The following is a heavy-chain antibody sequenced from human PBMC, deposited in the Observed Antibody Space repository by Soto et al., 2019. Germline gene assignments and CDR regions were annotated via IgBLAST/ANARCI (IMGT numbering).Heavy chain of an antibody. CDR1: GFTFDDYA. CDR2: INWHSASI. Sequence: EVQLVESGGDLVQPGKSLRLSCTASGFTFDDYAMHWVRQVPGKGLEWGSGINWHSASIVYADSVKGRFTISRDNAKNSLYLQMNSLRPEDTAFYYCAKPSYCTGGRCYLSFDYWGQGTLVTVSS. CDR3: AKPSYCTGGRCYLSFDY. D-gene: IGHD2-15*01. V-gene: IGHV3-9*01. J-gene: IGHJ4*02.